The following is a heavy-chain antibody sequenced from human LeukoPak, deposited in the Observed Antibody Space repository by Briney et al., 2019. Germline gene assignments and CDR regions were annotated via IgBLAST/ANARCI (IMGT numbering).Heavy chain of an antibody. CDR2: FSYGGRT. CDR3: ARIERSGYTYGYLAY. Sequence: SETLSLTCTVSGDSISSSGYYWGWIRQPPGTGLEWIGSFSYGGRTYYNPSLKSRVTISVDTSKNQFSLRMGSVTAADTAVFYCARIERSGYTYGYLAYWGQGALVTVSS. CDR1: GDSISSSGYY. D-gene: IGHD5-18*01. V-gene: IGHV4-39*07. J-gene: IGHJ4*02.